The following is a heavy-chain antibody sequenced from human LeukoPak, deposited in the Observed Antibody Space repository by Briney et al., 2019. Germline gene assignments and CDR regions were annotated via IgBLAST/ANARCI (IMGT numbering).Heavy chain of an antibody. Sequence: SETLSLTCAVYGGSFSGYYWSWIRQPPGKGLEWIGEIYHSGSTNYNPSLKSRVTISVDKSKNQFSLKLSSVTAADTAVYYCARARRGIAASFYFDYWGQGTLVTVSS. D-gene: IGHD6-13*01. CDR1: GGSFSGYY. V-gene: IGHV4-34*01. CDR2: IYHSGST. J-gene: IGHJ4*02. CDR3: ARARRGIAASFYFDY.